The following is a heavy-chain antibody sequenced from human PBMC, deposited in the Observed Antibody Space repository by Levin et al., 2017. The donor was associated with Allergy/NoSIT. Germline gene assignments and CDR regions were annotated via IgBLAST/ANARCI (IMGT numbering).Heavy chain of an antibody. Sequence: GESLKISCKASGYTFTGYYMHWVRQAPGQGLEWMGWINPNSGGTNYAQKFQGRVTMTRDTSISTAYMELSRLRSDDTAVYYCARGDDYVGHDYWGQGTLVTVSS. D-gene: IGHD3-16*01. CDR1: GYTFTGYY. CDR2: INPNSGGT. CDR3: ARGDDYVGHDY. J-gene: IGHJ4*02. V-gene: IGHV1-2*02.